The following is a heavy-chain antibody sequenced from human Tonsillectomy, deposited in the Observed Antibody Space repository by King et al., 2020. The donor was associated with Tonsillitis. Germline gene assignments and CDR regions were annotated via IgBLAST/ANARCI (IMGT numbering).Heavy chain of an antibody. CDR2: ISAYNGNT. V-gene: IGHV1-18*04. D-gene: IGHD3-10*01. CDR1: GYTFTSYG. Sequence: VQLVESGAEVKKPGASVKVSCKASGYTFTSYGISWVRQAPGQGLEWMGWISAYNGNTNYAQKLQGRVTMTTDTSTRTAYMELRSLRSDDTAVYYCARSTDLITIVRGVIIRGTEYFQHWGQGTLVTVSS. J-gene: IGHJ1*01. CDR3: ARSTDLITIVRGVIIRGTEYFQH.